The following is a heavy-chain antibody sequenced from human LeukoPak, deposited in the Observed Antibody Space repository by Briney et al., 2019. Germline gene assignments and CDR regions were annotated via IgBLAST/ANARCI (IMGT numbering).Heavy chain of an antibody. V-gene: IGHV5-51*01. D-gene: IGHD3-10*01. Sequence: GESLNISCKGSGYSFITYWIGWVRQMAGEGLEWMGVIYPGDSDTRYSPSFQSQLTISADKSISPAYLQWSSLKASDTAMYYCATSYASGSYIDGGFDYWGQGTLVTVSS. CDR3: ATSYASGSYIDGGFDY. CDR2: IYPGDSDT. CDR1: GYSFITYW. J-gene: IGHJ4*02.